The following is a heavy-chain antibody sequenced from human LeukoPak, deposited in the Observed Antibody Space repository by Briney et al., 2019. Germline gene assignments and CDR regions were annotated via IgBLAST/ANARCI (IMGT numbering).Heavy chain of an antibody. CDR3: ARVNYDILTGYPRHFDY. Sequence: SETLSLTCTVSGGSISSYYWSWIRQPPGKRLEWIGYIYYSGSTNYNPSLKSRVTISVDTSKNQFSLKLSSVTAADTAVYYCARVNYDILTGYPRHFDYWGQGTLVTVSS. J-gene: IGHJ4*02. CDR1: GGSISSYY. D-gene: IGHD3-9*01. V-gene: IGHV4-59*01. CDR2: IYYSGST.